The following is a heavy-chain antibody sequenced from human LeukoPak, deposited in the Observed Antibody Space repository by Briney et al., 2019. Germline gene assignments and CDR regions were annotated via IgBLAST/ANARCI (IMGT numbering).Heavy chain of an antibody. D-gene: IGHD2-21*02. V-gene: IGHV3-74*01. CDR2: IRGDGTNP. J-gene: IGHJ5*02. CDR1: GFAFNTYW. CDR3: TRETYCAPSDP. Sequence: GGSLRLSCAASGFAFNTYWMHWVRQVPGKGLVWVSRIRGDGTNPIYADSVKGRFTISRDNAKNTLYLQMNRLRAEDAAVYYCTRETYCAPSDPWGQGTLVTVSS.